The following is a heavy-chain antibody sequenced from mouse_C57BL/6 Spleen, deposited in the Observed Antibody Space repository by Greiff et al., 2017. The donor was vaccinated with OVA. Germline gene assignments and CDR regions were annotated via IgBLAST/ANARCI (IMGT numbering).Heavy chain of an antibody. D-gene: IGHD6-5*01. CDR1: GYTFTNYW. CDR3: ARLSLRYFDV. CDR2: IYPGGGYT. V-gene: IGHV1-63*01. J-gene: IGHJ1*03. Sequence: VQLQQSGAELVRPGTSVKMSCKASGYTFTNYWIGWAKQRPGHGLEWIGDIYPGGGYTNYNEKFKGKATLTADKSSSTAYMQFSSLTSEDSAIYYCARLSLRYFDVWGTGTTVTVSS.